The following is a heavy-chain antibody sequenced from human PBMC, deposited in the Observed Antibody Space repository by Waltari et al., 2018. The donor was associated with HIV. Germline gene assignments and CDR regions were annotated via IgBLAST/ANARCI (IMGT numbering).Heavy chain of an antibody. Sequence: QVQLMQSGAELKKPGASVEVSCEASGYSFTGDYIHWVRQAPGQGLEWMGWINPISGGTKYAQRFQGRVTVTRDTSINTVYMELRRLRSDDTAVYYCVRDRALDWTSDFHYWGQGTLVTVSS. V-gene: IGHV1-2*02. CDR3: VRDRALDWTSDFHY. CDR2: INPISGGT. J-gene: IGHJ4*02. D-gene: IGHD3-3*01. CDR1: GYSFTGDY.